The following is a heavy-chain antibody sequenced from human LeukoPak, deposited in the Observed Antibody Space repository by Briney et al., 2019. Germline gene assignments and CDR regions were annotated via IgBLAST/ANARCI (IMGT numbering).Heavy chain of an antibody. J-gene: IGHJ5*02. V-gene: IGHV4-59*01. D-gene: IGHD1-26*01. Sequence: PSETLSLTCTVSGGSINSNYWSWIRQPPGKGLEWIGYIYYSGSTKYNPSLKSRVTISVDRSKNQFFLKLSSVTAADTAVYYCATLIGYSNWFDPWGQGTLVTVSS. CDR2: IYYSGST. CDR3: ATLIGYSNWFDP. CDR1: GGSINSNY.